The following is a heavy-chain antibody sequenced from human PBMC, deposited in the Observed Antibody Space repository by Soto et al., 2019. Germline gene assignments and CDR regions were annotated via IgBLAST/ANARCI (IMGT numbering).Heavy chain of an antibody. J-gene: IGHJ4*02. CDR2: ISYDESDK. CDR1: GFTFSSYG. D-gene: IGHD2-21*02. Sequence: PGGSLRLSCAASGFTFSSYGMHWVRQAPGKGLEWVALISYDESDKLYADSVKGRFTISRDNSKNTLFLQMNSLRAEDTAVYYCVVTSDYFDYWGQGTLVTVSS. V-gene: IGHV3-30*03. CDR3: VVTSDYFDY.